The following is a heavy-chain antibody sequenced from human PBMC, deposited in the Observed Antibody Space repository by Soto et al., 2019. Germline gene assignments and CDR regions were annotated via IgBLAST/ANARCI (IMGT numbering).Heavy chain of an antibody. V-gene: IGHV4-39*01. CDR2: IYYSGST. Sequence: PSETLSLTCTVSGGSISSSSYYWGWIRQPPGKGLEWIGSIYYSGSTYYNPSLKSRVTISVDTSKNQFSLKLSSVTAADTAVYYCARTSYYYDSSGYYPDFPIDYWGQGTLVTVS. D-gene: IGHD3-22*01. CDR3: ARTSYYYDSSGYYPDFPIDY. CDR1: GGSISSSSYY. J-gene: IGHJ4*02.